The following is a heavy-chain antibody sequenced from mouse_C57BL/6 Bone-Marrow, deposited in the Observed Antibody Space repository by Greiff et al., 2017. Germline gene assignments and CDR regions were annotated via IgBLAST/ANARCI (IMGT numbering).Heavy chain of an antibody. CDR2: IYLRSGNT. D-gene: IGHD2-2*01. V-gene: IGHV1-81*01. Sequence: VQLQQSGAELARPGASVKLSCKASGYTLTSDGISWVKKRTGQGLEWIGEIYLRSGNTYYNEKFTGKATLTADKSSSTAYMELRSLTSEDSAVYFCARATMVTQFAYWGQGTLGTVSA. CDR3: ARATMVTQFAY. J-gene: IGHJ3*01. CDR1: GYTLTSDG.